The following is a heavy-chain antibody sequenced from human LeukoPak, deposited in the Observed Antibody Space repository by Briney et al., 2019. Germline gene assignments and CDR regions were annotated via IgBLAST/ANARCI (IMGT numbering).Heavy chain of an antibody. J-gene: IGHJ4*02. CDR2: ISYDGSNK. CDR3: ARDPSLLWFGELLPLFDY. Sequence: GGSLRLSCAASGFTFSSYAMHWVRQAPGKGLEWVALISYDGSNKYYADSVKGRFTISRDNSKNTLYLQMNSLRAEDTAVYYCARDPSLLWFGELLPLFDYWGQGTLVTVSS. V-gene: IGHV3-30-3*01. CDR1: GFTFSSYA. D-gene: IGHD3-10*01.